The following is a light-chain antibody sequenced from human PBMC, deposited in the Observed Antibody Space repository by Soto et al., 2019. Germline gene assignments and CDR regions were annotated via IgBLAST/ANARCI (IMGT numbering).Light chain of an antibody. CDR2: SAS. Sequence: DIVMTQSPDSLAVSLGERATINCKSSQSVLYSSNNKNYLAWYHQKPGQPPKLLIYSASTRDSGVPDRFSGSGSGTDFTLTISSLQAEDVAVYYCHHYYSTPYTFGQGTKLEIK. CDR3: HHYYSTPYT. V-gene: IGKV4-1*01. J-gene: IGKJ2*01. CDR1: QSVLYSSNNKNY.